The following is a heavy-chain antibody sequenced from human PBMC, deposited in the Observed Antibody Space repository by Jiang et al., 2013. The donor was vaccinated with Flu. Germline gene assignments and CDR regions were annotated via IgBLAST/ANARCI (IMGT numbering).Heavy chain of an antibody. Sequence: GSGLVKPSETLSLTCTVSGGSVSSGSYYWSWIRQPPGKGLEWIGYIYYSGSTNYNPSLKSRVTISVDTSKNQFSLKLSSVTAADTAVYYCARMVAHDYGDYVLVDYWGQGTLVTVSS. J-gene: IGHJ4*02. CDR3: ARMVAHDYGDYVLVDY. CDR1: GGSVSSGSYY. D-gene: IGHD4-17*01. V-gene: IGHV4-61*01. CDR2: IYYSGST.